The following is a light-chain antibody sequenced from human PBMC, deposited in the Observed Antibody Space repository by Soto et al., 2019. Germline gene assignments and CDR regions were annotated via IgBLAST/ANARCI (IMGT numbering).Light chain of an antibody. Sequence: PATLSVSPGGRATLSCWASETVATNLAWCQQKPGQAPRLLISGASTRAAGISDRFRGSGSGTEFTLTISSLRSEDSAIYYCQQYFEWPPMTFGQGTKVDTK. CDR3: QQYFEWPPMT. J-gene: IGKJ1*01. CDR2: GAS. V-gene: IGKV3-15*01. CDR1: ETVATN.